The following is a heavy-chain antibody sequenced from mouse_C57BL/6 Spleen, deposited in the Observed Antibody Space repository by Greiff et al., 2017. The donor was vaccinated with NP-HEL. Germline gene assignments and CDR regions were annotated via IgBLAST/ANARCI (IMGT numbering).Heavy chain of an antibody. CDR1: GFSLTSYG. V-gene: IGHV2-2*01. Sequence: VQLQESGPGLVQPSQSLSITCTVSGFSLTSYGVHWVRQSPGKGLEWLGVIWSGGSTDYNAAFISRLSISKDNSKSQVFFKMNSLQADYTAIYYCARNPHDGYYGAMDYWGQGTSVTVSS. D-gene: IGHD2-3*01. J-gene: IGHJ4*01. CDR3: ARNPHDGYYGAMDY. CDR2: IWSGGST.